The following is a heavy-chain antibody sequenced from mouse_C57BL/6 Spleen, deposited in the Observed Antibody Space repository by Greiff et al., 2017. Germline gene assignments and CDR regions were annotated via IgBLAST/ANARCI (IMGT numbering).Heavy chain of an antibody. J-gene: IGHJ4*01. V-gene: IGHV5-4*01. CDR2: ISDGGSYT. CDR3: AEDERSYYYAVDD. CDR1: GFTFSSYA. Sequence: EVQLVESGGGLVKPGGSLKLSCAASGFTFSSYAMSWVRQTPEKRLEWVATISDGGSYTYYPDNVKGRFTISRDNAKNNLYLQMSHLKSEDTAMYYGAEDERSYYYAVDDWGQGTSVTVSS.